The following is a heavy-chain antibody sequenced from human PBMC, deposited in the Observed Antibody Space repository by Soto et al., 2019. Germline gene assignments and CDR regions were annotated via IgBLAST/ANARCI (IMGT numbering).Heavy chain of an antibody. Sequence: AASVKVSCKASGYTFTNYDISWVRQATGQGLEWMGWMNPNSATTGYAQKFQRRVSMTRDTSINTAYMELSSLRSEDTAIYYCARMATSGTLNWFDPWGQGTLVTVSS. D-gene: IGHD1-26*01. V-gene: IGHV1-8*01. J-gene: IGHJ5*02. CDR2: MNPNSATT. CDR3: ARMATSGTLNWFDP. CDR1: GYTFTNYD.